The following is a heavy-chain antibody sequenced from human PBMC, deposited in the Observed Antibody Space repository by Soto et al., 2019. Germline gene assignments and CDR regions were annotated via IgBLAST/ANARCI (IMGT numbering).Heavy chain of an antibody. CDR3: ARQRNAYYGMAV. CDR1: GYNFTNHW. V-gene: IGHV5-51*01. J-gene: IGHJ6*02. CDR2: IFPGDSDT. Sequence: PXESLNISFKASGYNFTNHWIVWVRQMPGKGLEWMGVIFPGDSDTRYSPSFQGQVTISADKSSSTAFLQWGSLEASDSAMYYCARQRNAYYGMAVWGQGTTVTVSS.